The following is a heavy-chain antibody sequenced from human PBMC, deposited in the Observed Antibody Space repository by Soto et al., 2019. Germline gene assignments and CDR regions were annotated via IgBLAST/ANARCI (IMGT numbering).Heavy chain of an antibody. V-gene: IGHV3-11*01. CDR2: ISSSGTTI. CDR3: ARASTPIVVVPAA. D-gene: IGHD2-2*01. Sequence: GGSLRLSCAASGFTFSDYYMSWIRQAPGKGLEWVSYISSSGTTIYYAESVKGRFTISRDNAKNSLYLQMNSLRAEDTAVYHCARASTPIVVVPAAWGQGTLVTVSS. J-gene: IGHJ5*02. CDR1: GFTFSDYY.